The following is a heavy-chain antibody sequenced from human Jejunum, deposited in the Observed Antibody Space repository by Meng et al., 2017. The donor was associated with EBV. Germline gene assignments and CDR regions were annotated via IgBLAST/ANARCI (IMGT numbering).Heavy chain of an antibody. D-gene: IGHD3/OR15-3a*01. CDR2: INPGNGET. CDR3: ASRPGFNIGPFDY. CDR1: GYTFTNYP. V-gene: IGHV1-3*01. Sequence: QVQPGQSGAEVKKPGASVKLSCKASGYTFTNYPIHWVRQAPGQRPEWMGCINPGNGETEFSQKFQGRVTITRDTSATTAYMELTSLRSEDTAVYYCASRPGFNIGPFDYWGQGTLVTVSS. J-gene: IGHJ4*02.